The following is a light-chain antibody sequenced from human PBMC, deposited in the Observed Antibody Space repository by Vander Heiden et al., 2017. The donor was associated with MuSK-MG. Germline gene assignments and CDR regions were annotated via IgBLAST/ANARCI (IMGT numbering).Light chain of an antibody. V-gene: IGKV4-1*01. CDR1: QSVLYSSNNKNY. CDR3: QQYYSIPPT. CDR2: WAS. Sequence: DIVMTQSPDSLAVPLGERATINCKSSQSVLYSSNNKNYLAWYQQKPRQPPKLLIYWASTRESGVPDRFSGSGSGTDFTLTISSLQAEDVAVYYCQQYYSIPPTFGQGTKVEI. J-gene: IGKJ1*01.